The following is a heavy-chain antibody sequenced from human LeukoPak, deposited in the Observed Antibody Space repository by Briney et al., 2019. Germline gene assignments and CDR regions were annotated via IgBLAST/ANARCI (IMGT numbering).Heavy chain of an antibody. J-gene: IGHJ4*02. CDR2: IIPILGIA. CDR1: GGTFSSYA. Sequence: SVKVSFKASGGTFSSYAISWVRQAPGQGLEWMGRIIPILGIANYAQKFQGRVTITADKSTSTAYMELSSLRSEDTAVYYCARAPAMVRGPYYFDYWGQGTLVTVSS. CDR3: ARAPAMVRGPYYFDY. D-gene: IGHD3-10*01. V-gene: IGHV1-69*04.